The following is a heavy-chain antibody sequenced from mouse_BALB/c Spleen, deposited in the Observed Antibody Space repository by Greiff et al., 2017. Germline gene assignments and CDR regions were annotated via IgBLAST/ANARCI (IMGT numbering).Heavy chain of an antibody. CDR2: IWGDGST. CDR3: ARVYYGYPYYFDY. V-gene: IGHV2-6-7*01. CDR1: GFSLTGYG. J-gene: IGHJ2*01. Sequence: VKLMESGPGLVAPSQSLSITCTVSGFSLTGYGVNWVRQPPGKGLEWLGMIWGDGSTDYNSALKSRLSISKDNSKSQVFLKMNSLQTDDTARYYCARVYYGYPYYFDYWGQGTTLTVSS. D-gene: IGHD1-2*01.